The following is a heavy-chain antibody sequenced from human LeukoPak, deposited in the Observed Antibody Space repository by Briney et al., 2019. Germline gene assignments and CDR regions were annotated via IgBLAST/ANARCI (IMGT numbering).Heavy chain of an antibody. V-gene: IGHV3-23*01. CDR3: AKEEWVSSTNFDH. CDR1: GFTFSSYG. CDR2: ITGSGRST. J-gene: IGHJ4*02. Sequence: PGGSLRLSCAASGFTFSSYGMTWVRQAPGKGLEWVSAITGSGRSTFYADSVKGRFTISRDNSRNTLYLQMNSLRADDTAVYYCAKEEWVSSTNFDHWGQGTLVTVSS. D-gene: IGHD6-13*01.